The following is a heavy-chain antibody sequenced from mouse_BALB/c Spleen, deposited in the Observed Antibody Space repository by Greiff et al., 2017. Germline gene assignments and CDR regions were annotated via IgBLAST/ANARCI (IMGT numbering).Heavy chain of an antibody. CDR3: ARGGNDAWFAY. V-gene: IGHV5-17*02. J-gene: IGHJ3*01. CDR1: GFAFSSFG. CDR2: ISSGSSTI. D-gene: IGHD2-2*01. Sequence: EVQLVESGGGLVQPGGSRKLSCAASGFAFSSFGMHWVRQAPGKGLEWVAYISSGSSTIYYADTVKGRFTISRDNPTNTLFLQMTSLRSEDTAIYCCARGGNDAWFAYWGQGTLVTVSA.